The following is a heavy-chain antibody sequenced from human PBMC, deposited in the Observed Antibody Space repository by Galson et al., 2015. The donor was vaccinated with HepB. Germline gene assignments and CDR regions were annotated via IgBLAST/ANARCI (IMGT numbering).Heavy chain of an antibody. Sequence: CAISGDSVSSNSAAWNWIRQSPSRGLEWLGRTYYRSKWYNDYAVSVKSRITINPDTSKNQFSLQLNSVTPEDTAVYYCARGTYYDFWSGYSSYYYYGMDVWGQGTTVTVPS. CDR2: TYYRSKWYN. CDR1: GDSVSSNSAA. CDR3: ARGTYYDFWSGYSSYYYYGMDV. J-gene: IGHJ6*02. D-gene: IGHD3-3*01. V-gene: IGHV6-1*01.